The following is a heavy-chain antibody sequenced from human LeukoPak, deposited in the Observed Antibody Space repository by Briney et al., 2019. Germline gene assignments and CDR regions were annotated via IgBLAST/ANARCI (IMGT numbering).Heavy chain of an antibody. CDR1: GFTFSSYW. CDR3: ARDKESGESSEIDY. D-gene: IGHD3-10*01. V-gene: IGHV3-74*03. CDR2: INRDGSTT. J-gene: IGHJ4*02. Sequence: HTGGSLRLSCAASGFTFSSYWVHWVRQAPGKGLVWVSRINRDGSTTKYADSVKGRFTVSRDNAKNTLNLQMNSLRAEDTAVYYCARDKESGESSEIDYWGQGTLVTVSS.